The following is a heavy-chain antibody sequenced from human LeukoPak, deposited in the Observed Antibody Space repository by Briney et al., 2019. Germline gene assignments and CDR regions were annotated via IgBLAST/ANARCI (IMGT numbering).Heavy chain of an antibody. V-gene: IGHV3-30*02. Sequence: QAGGSLRLSCAASGFTVSSYGMHWVRQAPGKGLEWVAFIRNDGSNEYFADSVKGRFTISRDNSKNTLHLQMNSLRAEDTAVYYCARDLHVYYYGSGSYPEPLDYWGQGTLVTVSS. D-gene: IGHD3-10*01. CDR1: GFTVSSYG. CDR2: IRNDGSNE. CDR3: ARDLHVYYYGSGSYPEPLDY. J-gene: IGHJ4*02.